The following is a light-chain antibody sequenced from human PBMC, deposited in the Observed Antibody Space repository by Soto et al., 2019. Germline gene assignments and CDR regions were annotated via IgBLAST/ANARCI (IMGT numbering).Light chain of an antibody. Sequence: QSVLIQPPSASGSPGQRVTISCSGRSSNIGSNSVNWYQQLPGTAPRLLIYSNNQRPSGVPDRFSGSKSGTSASLAISGLQSEDEADYYCAAWDDSLNGHVVFGGGTKLTVL. CDR3: AAWDDSLNGHVV. CDR2: SNN. V-gene: IGLV1-44*01. J-gene: IGLJ2*01. CDR1: SSNIGSNS.